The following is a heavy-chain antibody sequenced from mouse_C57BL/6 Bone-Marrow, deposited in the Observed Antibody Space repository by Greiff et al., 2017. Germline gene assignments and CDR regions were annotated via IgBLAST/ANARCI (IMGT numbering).Heavy chain of an antibody. Sequence: DVQLLESGGGLVKPGASLKLSCAASGFTFSSYTMSWVRQTPEQRLEWVATISGGGGNTYYPDRVKGRFTISRDKAKNTLYLQMSSLRSEDTALYYCARHVDDYGLWFAYWGKATLVTASA. CDR2: ISGGGGNT. D-gene: IGHD2-4*01. CDR3: ARHVDDYGLWFAY. CDR1: GFTFSSYT. V-gene: IGHV5-9*01. J-gene: IGHJ3*01.